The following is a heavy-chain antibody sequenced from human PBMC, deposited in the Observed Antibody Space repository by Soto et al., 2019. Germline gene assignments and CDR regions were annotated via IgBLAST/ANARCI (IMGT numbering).Heavy chain of an antibody. V-gene: IGHV1-69*02. D-gene: IGHD6-13*01. CDR1: GGTFSSYT. CDR3: SRVGSSSRNLDY. J-gene: IGHJ4*02. CDR2: IIPILGIA. Sequence: QVQLVQSGAEVKKPGSSVKVSCKASGGTFSSYTISWVRQAPGQGLEWMGRIIPILGIANYAQKFQGRVTITADTSTSTVYMEMGSLSSEDTAVYYCSRVGSSSRNLDYWGQGTLVTVSS.